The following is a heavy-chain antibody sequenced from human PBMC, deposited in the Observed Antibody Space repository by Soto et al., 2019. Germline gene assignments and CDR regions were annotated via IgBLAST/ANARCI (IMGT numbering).Heavy chain of an antibody. CDR3: AKVPNSAPGYYYMDV. D-gene: IGHD3-10*01. CDR2: LSYAGDT. J-gene: IGHJ6*03. Sequence: GGSLRLSCAASGFTLSTYDMHWVRQGTGKGLEWVAALSYAGDTYYPGSVKGRFTVSRESAKNSLYLQLNSLTAGDTAVYHCAKVPNSAPGYYYMDVCGKGTTVTVS. CDR1: GFTLSTYD. V-gene: IGHV3-13*01.